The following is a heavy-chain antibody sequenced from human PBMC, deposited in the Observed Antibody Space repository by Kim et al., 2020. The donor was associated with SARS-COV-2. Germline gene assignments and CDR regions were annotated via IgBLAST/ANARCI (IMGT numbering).Heavy chain of an antibody. V-gene: IGHV3-23*01. CDR3: TRDDSTGDYGSSPYGMDV. Sequence: GGSLRLSCVASGYTFRGHSMTWVRQAPGKGLEWVSGISNSGETTHHADPVKGRFTVSRDNTQNTLYLQMDSLRAEDTAVYYCTRDDSTGDYGSSPYGMDVWGQGTTVTVSS. D-gene: IGHD6-13*01. CDR2: ISNSGETT. J-gene: IGHJ6*02. CDR1: GYTFRGHS.